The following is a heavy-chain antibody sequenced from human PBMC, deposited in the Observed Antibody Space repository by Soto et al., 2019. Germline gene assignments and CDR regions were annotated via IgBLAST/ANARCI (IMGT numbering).Heavy chain of an antibody. CDR3: ARANGLYFDY. CDR1: GGSISSGDYY. Sequence: PSETLSLTCAVSGGSISSGDYYWSWIRQHPGKGLEWIGYIYYSGSTYYNPSLKSRVTISVDTSKNQFSLKLSSVTAADTAVYYCARANGLYFDYWGQGTLVTVSS. V-gene: IGHV4-30-4*02. CDR2: IYYSGST. D-gene: IGHD2-8*01. J-gene: IGHJ4*02.